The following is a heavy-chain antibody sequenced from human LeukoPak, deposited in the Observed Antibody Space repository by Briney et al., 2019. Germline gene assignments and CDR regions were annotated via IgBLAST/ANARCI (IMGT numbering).Heavy chain of an antibody. J-gene: IGHJ4*02. CDR3: AKDSSDIVVPHAHFDY. CDR2: INQDGSDK. Sequence: GGSLRLSCVASGLTFSNYWMNWVRQAPGKGLEWVANINQDGSDKYYVDSVKGRFTISRDNAKNSLYLQMNSLRAEDTAVYYCAKDSSDIVVPHAHFDYWGQGTLVTVSS. CDR1: GLTFSNYW. D-gene: IGHD2-2*01. V-gene: IGHV3-7*01.